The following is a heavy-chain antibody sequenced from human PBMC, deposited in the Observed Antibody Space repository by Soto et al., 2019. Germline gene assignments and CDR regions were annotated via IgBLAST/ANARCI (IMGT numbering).Heavy chain of an antibody. CDR1: GGSISSYY. D-gene: IGHD4-17*01. V-gene: IGHV4-59*01. Sequence: SETLSLTCTVSGGSISSYYWSWIRQPPGKGLEWIGYIYYSGSTNYNPSLKSRVTISVDTSKNQFSLKLSSVTAADTAVYYCAREPSMTTHGGMDVWGQGTMVTVSS. CDR2: IYYSGST. J-gene: IGHJ6*02. CDR3: AREPSMTTHGGMDV.